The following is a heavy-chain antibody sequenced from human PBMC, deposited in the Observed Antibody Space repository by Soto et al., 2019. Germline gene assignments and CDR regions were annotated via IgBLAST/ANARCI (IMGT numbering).Heavy chain of an antibody. V-gene: IGHV3-30*04. CDR2: ISSDGSTK. D-gene: IGHD3-10*01. J-gene: IGHJ4*01. CDR1: GFTFRRHA. CDR3: ARSRSGAVADSFDS. Sequence: QVHLVESGGGVVQPGRSLRLSCGASGFTFRRHAIHWVRQAPGKGLEWVAVISSDGSTKYYLQSVKGRFTSSRDNSKNTVFLELNSLSYEDTAIYYCARSRSGAVADSFDSWGHGTLVTVST.